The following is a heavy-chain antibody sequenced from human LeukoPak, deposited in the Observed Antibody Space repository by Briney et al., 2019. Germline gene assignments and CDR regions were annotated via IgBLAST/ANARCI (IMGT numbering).Heavy chain of an antibody. CDR3: ARGAHIVVVPAATGADYFDS. CDR1: GFTFSSYA. J-gene: IGHJ4*02. Sequence: GGSLRLSCAASGFTFSSYAIHWVRQAPGKGLEWVAVISYGGSNKYYVDSVKGRFTISRDNSKNTLYLQMNSLRAEDTAVYYCARGAHIVVVPAATGADYFDSWGQGTLVTVSS. CDR2: ISYGGSNK. V-gene: IGHV3-30-3*01. D-gene: IGHD2-2*01.